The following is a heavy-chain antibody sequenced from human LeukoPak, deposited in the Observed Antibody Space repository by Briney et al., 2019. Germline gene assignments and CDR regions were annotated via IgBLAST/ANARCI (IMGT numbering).Heavy chain of an antibody. J-gene: IGHJ4*02. CDR3: ARDGGRNFAC. CDR2: INYSGST. Sequence: SETLSLTCEVHGGSFSGYYWSWIRQPPGKGLEWIGEINYSGSTNYNPSLKSRLTISVDTSKNQFSLKLRSVTAADTAVYYCARDGGRNFACWGQGTLVTVSS. CDR1: GGSFSGYY. V-gene: IGHV4-34*01.